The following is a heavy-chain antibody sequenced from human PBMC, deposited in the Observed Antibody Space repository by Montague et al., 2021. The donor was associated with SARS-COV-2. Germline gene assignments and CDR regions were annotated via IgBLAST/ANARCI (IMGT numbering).Heavy chain of an antibody. CDR3: ARHTRGWQPFDF. CDR2: IYSSGST. D-gene: IGHD6-19*01. Sequence: SETLSLTCSVSSGSIISSGYYWSWIRQPPGKGLEWIGEIYSSGSTNYNPSLKSRVTISMDTSKSQFSLELTSVTAADTAVYYCARHTRGWQPFDFWGQGTLVTVSS. V-gene: IGHV4-61*08. CDR1: SGSIISSGYY. J-gene: IGHJ4*02.